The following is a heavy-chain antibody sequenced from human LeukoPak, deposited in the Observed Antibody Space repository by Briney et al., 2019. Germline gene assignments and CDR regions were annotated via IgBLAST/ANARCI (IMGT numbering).Heavy chain of an antibody. Sequence: SETLSLTCTVSGGSLSSGDYYWSWIRQPPGKGLEWIGYIYYSGSTYYNPSLKSRVTISEDTSKNQFSLKLSSVTAADTAVYYCASGGTYGYSYGPLDYWGQGTLVTVSS. CDR2: IYYSGST. V-gene: IGHV4-30-4*01. CDR3: ASGGTYGYSYGPLDY. CDR1: GGSLSSGDYY. D-gene: IGHD5-18*01. J-gene: IGHJ4*02.